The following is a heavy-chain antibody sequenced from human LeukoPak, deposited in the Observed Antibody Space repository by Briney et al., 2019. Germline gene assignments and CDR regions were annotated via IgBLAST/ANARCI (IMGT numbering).Heavy chain of an antibody. V-gene: IGHV1-69*06. D-gene: IGHD2-2*01. CDR2: IIPIFGTA. CDR1: GGTFSSYA. Sequence: GASVKVSCKASGGTFSSYAISWVRQAPGQGLEWTGGIIPIFGTANYAQKFQGRVTITADKSTSTAYMELSSLRSEDTAVYYCARAEDIVVVPAAKNYYYGMDVWGKGTTVTVSS. J-gene: IGHJ6*04. CDR3: ARAEDIVVVPAAKNYYYGMDV.